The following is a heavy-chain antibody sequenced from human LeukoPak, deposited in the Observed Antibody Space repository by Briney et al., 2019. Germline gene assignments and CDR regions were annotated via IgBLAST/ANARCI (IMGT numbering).Heavy chain of an antibody. J-gene: IGHJ4*02. Sequence: SETLSLTCAVYGGSFTDYYWSWIRQPPGKGLEYIGEINQSGSTNYNPSLKSRVTISVDTSKNQFSLKLRSLTAADTGMYYCARHSRTYYSGSGRSIDYWGQGTLVIVS. CDR2: INQSGST. CDR3: ARHSRTYYSGSGRSIDY. V-gene: IGHV4-34*01. D-gene: IGHD3-10*01. CDR1: GGSFTDYY.